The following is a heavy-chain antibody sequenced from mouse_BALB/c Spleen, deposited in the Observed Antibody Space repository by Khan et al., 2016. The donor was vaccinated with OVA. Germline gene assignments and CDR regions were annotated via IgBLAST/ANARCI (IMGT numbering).Heavy chain of an antibody. D-gene: IGHD1-2*01. CDR3: ARGDYGYGYAMDY. V-gene: IGHV14-3*02. Sequence: QQSGAELVKPGASVKLSCTASGFNIKDTYMHWVKQRPEQGLEWIGRIDPANGNTKYDPKFQGKATITADTSSNTAYLQHSSLTSEDTAVYYCARGDYGYGYAMDYWGQGTSVTVSS. CDR1: GFNIKDTY. J-gene: IGHJ4*01. CDR2: IDPANGNT.